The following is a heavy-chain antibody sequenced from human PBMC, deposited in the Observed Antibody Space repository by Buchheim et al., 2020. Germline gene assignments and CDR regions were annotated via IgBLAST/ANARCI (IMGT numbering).Heavy chain of an antibody. V-gene: IGHV3-33*05. CDR2: IQYNGINK. Sequence: QVQLVESGGGVVQPGTSLRLSCAPSGFTFSHYGIHWVRQAPGKGLEWVAAIQYNGINKYYADSVKGRFTISRDNSKNTLSFQMNSLRVEDTAVYYCARDSDTSAYYWFFDLWGRGTL. CDR1: GFTFSHYG. D-gene: IGHD3-22*01. CDR3: ARDSDTSAYYWFFDL. J-gene: IGHJ2*01.